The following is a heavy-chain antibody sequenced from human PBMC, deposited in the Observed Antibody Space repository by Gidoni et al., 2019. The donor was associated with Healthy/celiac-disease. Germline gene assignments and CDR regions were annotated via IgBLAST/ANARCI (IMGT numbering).Heavy chain of an antibody. V-gene: IGHV3-30-3*01. J-gene: IGHJ6*02. CDR2: ISYDGSNK. CDR3: AIDRYNWNYGYGMDV. Sequence: QVRLVESGAGVVEPGRALRPSYAAAGSTFRSYAMHWVRKTPGKGLDGVAGISYDGSNKYYADSVKGRFTICRDNSKNTLYLQMNSLRAEDTAVYYCAIDRYNWNYGYGMDVWGQGTTVTVSS. CDR1: GSTFRSYA. D-gene: IGHD1-20*01.